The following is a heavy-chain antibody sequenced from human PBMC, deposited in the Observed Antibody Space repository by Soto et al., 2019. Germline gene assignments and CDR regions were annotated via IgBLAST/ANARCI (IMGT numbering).Heavy chain of an antibody. CDR2: ISSSSSYI. Sequence: LRLSCAAPGFTFSSYSMNWVRQAPGKGLEWVSSISSSSSYIYYADSVKGRFTISRDNAKNSLYLQINSLRAEDTAVYYCETGGGLLGDYAMDVWGQGTTVAVSS. D-gene: IGHD3-10*01. CDR3: ETGGGLLGDYAMDV. CDR1: GFTFSSYS. J-gene: IGHJ6*02. V-gene: IGHV3-21*01.